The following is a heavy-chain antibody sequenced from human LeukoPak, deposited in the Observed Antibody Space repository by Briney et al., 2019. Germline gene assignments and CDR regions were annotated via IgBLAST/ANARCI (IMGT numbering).Heavy chain of an antibody. J-gene: IGHJ4*02. D-gene: IGHD3-22*01. V-gene: IGHV4-39*07. CDR2: IYYSGST. Sequence: SETLSLTCTVSGGSISSSSYYWGWIRQPPGKGLEWIGSIYYSGSTNYKSSLKSRVTISVDTSKNQFSLKLTSVTAADTAVYYCARYSDSSGYYDYWGQGTLVTVSS. CDR1: GGSISSSSYY. CDR3: ARYSDSSGYYDY.